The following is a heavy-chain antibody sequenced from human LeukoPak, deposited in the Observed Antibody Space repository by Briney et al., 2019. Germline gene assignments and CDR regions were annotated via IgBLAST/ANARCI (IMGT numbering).Heavy chain of an antibody. J-gene: IGHJ4*02. CDR3: ARGLVGATPYYFHY. D-gene: IGHD1-26*01. CDR1: GFAFSSYW. CDR2: INSDGSST. V-gene: IGHV3-74*01. Sequence: QPGGSLRLSCAASGFAFSSYWMHWVRQAPGKGLVWVSRINSDGSSTSYADSVKGRFTISRDNAKNRLYLQMNSLRAEDTAVYYCARGLVGATPYYFHYWGQGTLVTVSS.